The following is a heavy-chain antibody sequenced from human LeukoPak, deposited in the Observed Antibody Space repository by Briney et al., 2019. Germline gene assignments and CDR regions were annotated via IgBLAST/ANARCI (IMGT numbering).Heavy chain of an antibody. J-gene: IGHJ4*02. CDR3: ATYYYGSETHFWY. CDR1: GGSISSSSYY. D-gene: IGHD3-10*01. V-gene: IGHV4-39*01. CDR2: IYYSGST. Sequence: SETLSLTCTVSGGSISSSSYYWGWIRQPPGKGLEWIGSIYYSGSTYYNPSLKSRVTISVDTSKNQFSLKLSSVTAADTAVYYCATYYYGSETHFWYWGQGTLVTVSS.